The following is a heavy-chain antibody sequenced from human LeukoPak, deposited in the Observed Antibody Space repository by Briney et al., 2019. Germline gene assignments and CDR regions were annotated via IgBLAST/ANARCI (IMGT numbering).Heavy chain of an antibody. V-gene: IGHV3-7*01. CDR2: IKQDGSEK. CDR1: GFTFSSYW. D-gene: IGHD3-10*01. Sequence: PGGSLRLSCAASGFTFSSYWMSWVRQAPGKGLEWVANIKQDGSEKYYVDSVKGRFTISRDNAKNSLYLQMNSLRAEDTAVYYCARRGLLWFGELVTYYYYYMDVWGKGTTVTISS. CDR3: ARRGLLWFGELVTYYYYYMDV. J-gene: IGHJ6*03.